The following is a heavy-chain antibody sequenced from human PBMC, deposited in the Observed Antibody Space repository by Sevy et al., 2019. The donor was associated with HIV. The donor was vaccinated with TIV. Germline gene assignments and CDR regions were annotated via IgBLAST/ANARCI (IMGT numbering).Heavy chain of an antibody. V-gene: IGHV3-23*01. CDR1: GFSFSSYE. Sequence: GGSLRLSCAASGFSFSSYEMSWVRQAPGKGLEWVSGIYPSGDTTFYADSVKGRFTISRDNSKSTLYLQMNSLGADDTAVFYCANLGAGSISTRDNWGRGTLVTVSS. CDR2: IYPSGDTT. D-gene: IGHD3-16*01. CDR3: ANLGAGSISTRDN. J-gene: IGHJ4*02.